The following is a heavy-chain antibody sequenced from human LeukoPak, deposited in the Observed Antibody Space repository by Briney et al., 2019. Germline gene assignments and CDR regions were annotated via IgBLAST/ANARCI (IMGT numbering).Heavy chain of an antibody. CDR2: ISYSSSII. J-gene: IGHJ4*02. CDR3: ARNMYTSGWYRLGY. V-gene: IGHV3-48*01. D-gene: IGHD6-19*01. CDR1: GFTFSSYS. Sequence: GGSLRLSCAASGFTFSSYSMNWVRQAPGKGLEWVSYISYSSSIIYYADSVKGRFTISRDNAKKSLYLQMNSLRADDTAVYYCARNMYTSGWYRLGYWGQGTLVTVSS.